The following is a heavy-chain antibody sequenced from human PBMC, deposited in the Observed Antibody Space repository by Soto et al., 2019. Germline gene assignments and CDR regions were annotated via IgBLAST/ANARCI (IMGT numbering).Heavy chain of an antibody. CDR1: GDSFSSYD. CDR2: IIPIFETA. V-gene: IGHV1-69*01. CDR3: AASDSSSWQHDY. D-gene: IGHD6-13*01. J-gene: IGHJ4*02. Sequence: QVQLVQSGAELKKPGSSVRVSCKISGDSFSSYDISWVRQAPGEGLEWVGGIIPIFETANYAQKFQGRVTITAVESTTTAYMEVTRLRPEDTAIFYCAASDSSSWQHDYWGQGTLITVSS.